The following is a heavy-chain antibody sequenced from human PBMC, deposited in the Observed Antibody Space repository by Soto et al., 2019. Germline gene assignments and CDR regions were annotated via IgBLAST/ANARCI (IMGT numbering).Heavy chain of an antibody. V-gene: IGHV3-74*01. CDR3: ARGGRSGSYPYYYYGMDV. D-gene: IGHD3-10*01. CDR2: INSDGTST. Sequence: EVQVVESGGGLVQPGGSLRLSCAASGFTFSNYWIHWVRQAPGKGLVWVSRINSDGTSTSYADSVKGRFTISRDNAKNTLYLQMNSLRVEDTAVYYCARGGRSGSYPYYYYGMDVWGQGTTVTVSS. J-gene: IGHJ6*02. CDR1: GFTFSNYW.